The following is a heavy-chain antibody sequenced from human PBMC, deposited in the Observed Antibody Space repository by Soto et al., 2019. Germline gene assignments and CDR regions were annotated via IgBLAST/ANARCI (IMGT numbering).Heavy chain of an antibody. CDR1: GFSFDEYS. CDR3: AKDWGLGDYTSPGQ. J-gene: IGHJ4*02. CDR2: ISWDGEST. D-gene: IGHD4-17*01. V-gene: IGHV3-43*01. Sequence: GGSLRLSCEASGFSFDEYSMHWVRQAPGKGLEWVSLISWDGESTFYADSVKGRFTISRDNSKNSLYLQMNSLRPEDTALYYCAKDWGLGDYTSPGQWGQGTLVTVSS.